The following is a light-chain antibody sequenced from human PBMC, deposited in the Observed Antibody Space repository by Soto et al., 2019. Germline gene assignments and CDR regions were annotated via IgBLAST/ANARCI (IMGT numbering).Light chain of an antibody. CDR3: SSYTSSSTWV. CDR1: SSDVGGYNY. V-gene: IGLV2-14*01. J-gene: IGLJ3*02. CDR2: EVS. Sequence: QSALTQPASVSGSPGQSITISFTGTSSDVGGYNYVSWYQQHPGKAPKLMISEVSNRPSGVSDRFSGSKSGNTAGLTISGLQGEDEAGYYCSSYTSSSTWVFGGGTKVTVL.